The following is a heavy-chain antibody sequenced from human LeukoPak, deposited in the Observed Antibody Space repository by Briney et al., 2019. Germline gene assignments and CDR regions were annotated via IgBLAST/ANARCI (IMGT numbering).Heavy chain of an antibody. D-gene: IGHD5-12*01. CDR2: ISDGSRDT. Sequence: GGSLRLSCATSGFTFSSFTMNWVRQAPGKGLEWVSTISDGSRDTHYAGSVKGRFTISRDDSQNIVYLQMDSQRAEDTALYYCTTRLRNHFDYWGQGTQVTVSS. CDR3: TTRLRNHFDY. J-gene: IGHJ4*02. V-gene: IGHV3-23*01. CDR1: GFTFSSFT.